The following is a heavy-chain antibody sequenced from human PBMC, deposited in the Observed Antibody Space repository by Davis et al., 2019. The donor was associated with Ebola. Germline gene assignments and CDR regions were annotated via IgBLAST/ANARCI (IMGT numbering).Heavy chain of an antibody. CDR3: ARSEGRITIFGVVIMGGMDV. V-gene: IGHV1-58*01. J-gene: IGHJ6*02. CDR2: IVVGSGNT. CDR1: GFTFTSSA. D-gene: IGHD3-3*01. Sequence: AASVKVSCKASGFTFTSSAVQWVRQARGQRLEWIGWIVVGSGNTNYAQKFQERVTITRDMSTSKAYMELSSLRSEDTAVYYCARSEGRITIFGVVIMGGMDVWGQGTTVTVSS.